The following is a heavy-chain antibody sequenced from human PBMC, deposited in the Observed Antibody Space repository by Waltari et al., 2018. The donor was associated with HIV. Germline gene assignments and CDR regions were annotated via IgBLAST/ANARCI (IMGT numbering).Heavy chain of an antibody. J-gene: IGHJ4*02. D-gene: IGHD3-22*01. Sequence: QVQLQESGPGLVKSSETLSLTCAVSGYSISRGYYWGWIRQPPGKGLEWIGTIHHSGSYYYNPSLKSRVTISVDTSKNHFSLKLSSVTAADTVVYYCARNTYYERSGYDFWGQGYLVTVSS. CDR2: IHHSGSY. CDR3: ARNTYYERSGYDF. CDR1: GYSISRGYY. V-gene: IGHV4-38-2*01.